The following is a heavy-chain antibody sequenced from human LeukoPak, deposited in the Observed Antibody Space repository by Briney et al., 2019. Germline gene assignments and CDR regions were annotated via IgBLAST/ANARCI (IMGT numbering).Heavy chain of an antibody. Sequence: ASVKVSCKASGYTFTGYYMHWVRQAPGQGLEWMGWINPNSGGTNYAQKFQGRVTMTRDTSISTANMELSRLRSDDTAVYYCAVFRDIVVVPAAGRDYGMDVWGQGTTVTVSS. V-gene: IGHV1-2*02. D-gene: IGHD2-2*01. J-gene: IGHJ6*02. CDR1: GYTFTGYY. CDR2: INPNSGGT. CDR3: AVFRDIVVVPAAGRDYGMDV.